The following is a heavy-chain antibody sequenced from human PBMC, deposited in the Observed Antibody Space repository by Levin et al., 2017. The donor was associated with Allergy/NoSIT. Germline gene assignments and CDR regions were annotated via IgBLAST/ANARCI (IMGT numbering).Heavy chain of an antibody. D-gene: IGHD3-16*01. J-gene: IGHJ4*02. CDR1: GFTFSSYA. Sequence: GGSLRLSCAASGFTFSSYAMHWVRQAPGKGLEWVAVISYDGSNKYYADSVKGRFTISRDNSKNTLYLQMNSLRAEDTAVYYCARDGGTDLYYFDYWGQGTLVTVSS. CDR2: ISYDGSNK. V-gene: IGHV3-30-3*01. CDR3: ARDGGTDLYYFDY.